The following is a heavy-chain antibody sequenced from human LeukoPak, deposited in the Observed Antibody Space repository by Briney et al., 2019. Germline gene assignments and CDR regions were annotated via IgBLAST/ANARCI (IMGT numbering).Heavy chain of an antibody. J-gene: IGHJ5*02. CDR3: TRRVSATRWFDP. D-gene: IGHD2-15*01. Sequence: GGSLRLSCAASGFTFSDYWMHWVRQAPGKGLGWVSRINGDGTTTIYADSVKGRFTISRDNAENTMYLQMNSLRVEDTAVYYCTRRVSATRWFDPWGQGTLVTVSS. CDR1: GFTFSDYW. V-gene: IGHV3-74*01. CDR2: INGDGTTT.